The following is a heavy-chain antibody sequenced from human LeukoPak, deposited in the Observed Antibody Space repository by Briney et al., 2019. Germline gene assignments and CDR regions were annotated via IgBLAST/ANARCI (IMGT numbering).Heavy chain of an antibody. CDR2: ISAYNGNI. Sequence: ASVKVSCKASGYTFTSYGISWVRQAPGQGLEWMGWISAYNGNINYAQKLQGRVTMTTDTSTSTAYMELRSLRSDDTAVYYCARVLRGAYYDILTGRADYWGQGTLVTVSS. CDR3: ARVLRGAYYDILTGRADY. CDR1: GYTFTSYG. D-gene: IGHD3-9*01. V-gene: IGHV1-18*01. J-gene: IGHJ4*02.